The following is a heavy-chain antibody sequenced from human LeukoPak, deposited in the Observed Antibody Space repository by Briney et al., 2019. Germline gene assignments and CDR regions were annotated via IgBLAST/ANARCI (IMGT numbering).Heavy chain of an antibody. Sequence: ASVKVSCKASGYTFTSYGISWVRQAPGQGLEWMGWISAYNGNTNYAQKLQGRVTKTTDTSTSTAYMELRSLRSDDTAVYYCAGDYGDSSYYYYGMDVWGQGTTVIVSS. V-gene: IGHV1-18*01. CDR3: AGDYGDSSYYYYGMDV. CDR2: ISAYNGNT. D-gene: IGHD4-17*01. CDR1: GYTFTSYG. J-gene: IGHJ6*02.